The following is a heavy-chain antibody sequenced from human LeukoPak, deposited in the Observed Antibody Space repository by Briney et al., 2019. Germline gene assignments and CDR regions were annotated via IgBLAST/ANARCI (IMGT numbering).Heavy chain of an antibody. CDR1: GFTFSSYV. CDR2: ISNDGSEK. J-gene: IGHJ4*02. CDR3: ARDGGFTRGWTYGAGDY. Sequence: PGGSLRLSCAASGFTFSSYVMHWVRQAPGKGLECVAVISNDGSEKYYADSVKGRFTISRDNSKHTLYLQMNSLGPEDTALYYCARDGGFTRGWTYGAGDYWGQGTLVAVSS. D-gene: IGHD3-10*01. V-gene: IGHV3-30*04.